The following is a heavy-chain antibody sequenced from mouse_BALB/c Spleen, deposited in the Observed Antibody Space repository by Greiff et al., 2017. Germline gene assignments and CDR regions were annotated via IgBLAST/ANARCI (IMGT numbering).Heavy chain of an antibody. Sequence: QVQLQQSGAELVRPGSSVKISCKASGYAFSSYWMNWVKQRPGQGLEWIGQIYPGDGDTNYNGKFKGKATLTADKSSSTAYMQLSSLTSEDSAVYYCARRMITCWDFDVWGAGTTVTVSS. V-gene: IGHV1-80*01. CDR3: ARRMITCWDFDV. J-gene: IGHJ1*01. D-gene: IGHD2-4*01. CDR1: GYAFSSYW. CDR2: IYPGDGDT.